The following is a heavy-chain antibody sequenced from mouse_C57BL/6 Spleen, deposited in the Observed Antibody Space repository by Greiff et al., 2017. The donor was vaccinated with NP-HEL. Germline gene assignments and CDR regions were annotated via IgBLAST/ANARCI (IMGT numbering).Heavy chain of an antibody. V-gene: IGHV5-16*01. Sequence: EVKLMESEGGLVQPGSSMKLSCTASGFTFSDYYMAWVRQVPEKGLEWVANINYDGSSTYYLDSLKSRFIISRDNAKNILYLQMSSLKSEDTATYYCAREGGQIYYGYDGYAMDYWGQGTSVTVSS. CDR2: INYDGSST. J-gene: IGHJ4*01. D-gene: IGHD2-2*01. CDR1: GFTFSDYY. CDR3: AREGGQIYYGYDGYAMDY.